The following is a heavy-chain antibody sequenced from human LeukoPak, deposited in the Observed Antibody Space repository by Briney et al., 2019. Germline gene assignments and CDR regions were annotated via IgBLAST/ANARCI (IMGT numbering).Heavy chain of an antibody. CDR2: ISYDGSNK. CDR3: AKGRGFSEYYGGDCYGYYFDY. J-gene: IGHJ4*02. CDR1: GFTFSSYG. Sequence: GGSLRLSCAASGFTFSSYGMHWVRQAPGKGLEWVAVISYDGSNKYYADSVKGRFTISRDNSKNTLYLQMNSLRAEGTAVYYCAKGRGFSEYYGGDCYGYYFDYWGQGTLVTVSS. D-gene: IGHD2-21*02. V-gene: IGHV3-30*18.